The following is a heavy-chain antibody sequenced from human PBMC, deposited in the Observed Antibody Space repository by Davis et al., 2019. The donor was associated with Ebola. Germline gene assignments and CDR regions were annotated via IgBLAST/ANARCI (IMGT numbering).Heavy chain of an antibody. CDR3: ARDLSWYHAFDI. V-gene: IGHV3-7*03. J-gene: IGHJ3*02. CDR2: IIQDGSKK. Sequence: PGASLRLSCAASGFTFSSYWMSWVRQAPGKGLEWVANIIQDGSKKYYVDSLKGRFTISRDNAKNSLYLQMNSLRAEDTAVYYCARDLSWYHAFDIWGQGTMVTVSS. CDR1: GFTFSSYW. D-gene: IGHD6-13*01.